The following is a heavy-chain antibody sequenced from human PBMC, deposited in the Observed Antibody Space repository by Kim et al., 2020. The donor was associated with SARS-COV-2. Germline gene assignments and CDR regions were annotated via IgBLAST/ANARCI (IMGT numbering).Heavy chain of an antibody. CDR3: ARDPKGGYSYGYGGWFDP. CDR1: GYTFTGYY. Sequence: ASVKVSCKASGYTFTGYYMHWVRQAPGQGLEWMGWINPNSGGTNYAQKFQGRVTMTRDTSISTAYMELSRLRSDDTAVYYCARDPKGGYSYGYGGWFDPWGQGTLVTVSS. CDR2: INPNSGGT. J-gene: IGHJ5*02. V-gene: IGHV1-2*02. D-gene: IGHD5-18*01.